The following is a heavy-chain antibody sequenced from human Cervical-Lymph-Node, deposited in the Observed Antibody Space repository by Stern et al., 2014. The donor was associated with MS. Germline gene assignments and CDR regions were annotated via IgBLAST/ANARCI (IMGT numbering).Heavy chain of an antibody. Sequence: QLHESGPGLLKPSQTLSLTCTVSGGSISSGDYSWSWLRPPPGQGLVWIGCIYCSGSTYCNPSLKRRVTISVDTSKNQFTLKLSSVTAADTAVYYCARVGEYYDSSGYSLLDYWGQGTLVTVSS. CDR3: ARVGEYYDSSGYSLLDY. CDR2: IYCSGST. D-gene: IGHD3-22*01. J-gene: IGHJ4*02. V-gene: IGHV4-30-4*01. CDR1: GGSISSGDYS.